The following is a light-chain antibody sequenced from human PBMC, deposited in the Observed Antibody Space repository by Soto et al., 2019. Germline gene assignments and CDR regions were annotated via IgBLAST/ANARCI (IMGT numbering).Light chain of an antibody. CDR3: SSYTTTTTLV. CDR2: EVS. J-gene: IGLJ1*01. CDR1: SGDVGGYNY. V-gene: IGLV2-14*01. Sequence: QSALTQPASVSGSPGQSITISCTGTSGDVGGYNYVSWYQQHPVKVLRLMIYEVSNRPSGVSNRFSGSKSGNTASLTISGLQAEDEADYYCSSYTTTTTLVFGTGTKVTVL.